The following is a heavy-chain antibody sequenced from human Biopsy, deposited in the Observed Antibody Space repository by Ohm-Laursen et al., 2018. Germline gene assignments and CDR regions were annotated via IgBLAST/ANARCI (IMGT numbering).Heavy chain of an antibody. CDR3: ARGSNDSGGLYFPR. D-gene: IGHD4-23*01. CDR2: ISCTGYT. J-gene: IGHJ4*02. CDR1: GVSVTGHY. Sequence: TLSFTCTVSGVSVTGHYWSGSRKPKGKGLEWIGHISCTGYTSYNASPKSRVTISVDTSTNHFPLRLSSLTAADSAVYYCARGSNDSGGLYFPRWGQGTLLTVSS. V-gene: IGHV4-59*02.